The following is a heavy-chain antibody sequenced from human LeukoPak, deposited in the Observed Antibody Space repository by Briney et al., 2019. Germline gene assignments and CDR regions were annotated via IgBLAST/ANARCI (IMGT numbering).Heavy chain of an antibody. CDR3: ARGKVGRIWGMDV. V-gene: IGHV1-2*02. CDR2: INPNSGGT. J-gene: IGHJ6*02. Sequence: ASVKVSCKASGYTFTGYYMHGVRQAPGQGLEWMGWINPNSGGTNYAQKFQGRVTMTRDTSISTAYMELSRLRSDDTAVYYCARGKVGRIWGMDVWGQGTTVTVSS. CDR1: GYTFTGYY. D-gene: IGHD3-16*01.